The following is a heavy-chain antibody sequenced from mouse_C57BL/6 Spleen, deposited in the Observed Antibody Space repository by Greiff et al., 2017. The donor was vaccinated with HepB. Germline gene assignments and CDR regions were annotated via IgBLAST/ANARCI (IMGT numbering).Heavy chain of an antibody. V-gene: IGHV1-5*01. CDR2: IYPGNSDT. CDR3: TRSTYYYGSSTVYFDY. CDR1: GYTFTSYW. Sequence: EVQLQQSGTVLARPGASVKMSCKTSGYTFTSYWMHWVKQRPGQGLEWIGAIYPGNSDTSYNQKFKGKAKLTAVTSASTAYMELSSLTNEDSAVYYCTRSTYYYGSSTVYFDYWGQGTTLTVSS. J-gene: IGHJ2*01. D-gene: IGHD1-1*01.